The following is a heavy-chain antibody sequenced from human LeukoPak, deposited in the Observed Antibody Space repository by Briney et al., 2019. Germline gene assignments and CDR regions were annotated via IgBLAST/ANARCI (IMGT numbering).Heavy chain of an antibody. J-gene: IGHJ4*02. CDR2: ISYDGSNK. CDR1: GFTFSSYA. D-gene: IGHD5-12*01. CDR3: AREGYSGSYDY. Sequence: GRSLRLSCAASGFTFSSYAMHWVRQAPGKGLEWVAVISYDGSNKYYADSVKGRFTISRDNSKNTLYLQMNSLRAEDTAVYYCAREGYSGSYDYWGQGTLATVSS. V-gene: IGHV3-30*04.